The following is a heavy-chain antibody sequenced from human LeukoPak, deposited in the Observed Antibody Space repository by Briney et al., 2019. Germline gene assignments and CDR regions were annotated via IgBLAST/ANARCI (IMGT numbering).Heavy chain of an antibody. CDR3: AKASVGIYYFDY. CDR1: GFTFSSYA. CDR2: ISGSGGST. V-gene: IGHV3-23*01. J-gene: IGHJ4*02. D-gene: IGHD1-26*01. Sequence: GGPLRLSCAASGFTFSSYAMSWVRQAPGKGLEWVSAISGSGGSTYYADSVKGRFTISRDNSKNTLYLQMNSLRAEDTAVYYCAKASVGIYYFDYWGQGTLVTVSS.